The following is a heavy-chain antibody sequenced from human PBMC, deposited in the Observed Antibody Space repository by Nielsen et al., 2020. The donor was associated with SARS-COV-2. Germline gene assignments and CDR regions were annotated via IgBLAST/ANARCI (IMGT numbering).Heavy chain of an antibody. D-gene: IGHD2-15*01. Sequence: SETLSLTCTVSGGSISSGGYYWSWIRQPPGKGLEWIGYIYYSGSTNYNPSLKSRVTISVDTSKNQFSLKLSSVTAADTAVYYCARHITRILSMGPFDYWGQGTLVTVSS. CDR1: GGSISSGGYY. CDR3: ARHITRILSMGPFDY. CDR2: IYYSGST. J-gene: IGHJ4*02. V-gene: IGHV4-61*08.